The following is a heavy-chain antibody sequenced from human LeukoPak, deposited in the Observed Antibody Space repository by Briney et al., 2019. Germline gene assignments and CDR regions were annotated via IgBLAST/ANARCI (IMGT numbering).Heavy chain of an antibody. CDR2: ISAYNGNT. J-gene: IGHJ5*02. CDR3: ARDRVLKQQLVSPNWFDP. D-gene: IGHD6-13*01. V-gene: IGHV1-18*01. CDR1: GYTFTSYG. Sequence: ASVKVSCKASGYTFTSYGISWVRQAPGQGLEWMGWISAYNGNTNYAQKLQGRVTMTTDTSTSTAYMELRSLRSDDTAVYYCARDRVLKQQLVSPNWFDPWGQGTLVTVSS.